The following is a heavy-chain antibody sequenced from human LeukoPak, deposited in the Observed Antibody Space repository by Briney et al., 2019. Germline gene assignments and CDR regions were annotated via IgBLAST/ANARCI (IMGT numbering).Heavy chain of an antibody. CDR2: ISANNGNT. Sequence: ASVKVSCKASGYTFTRYGIIWVRQAPGQGLEWMGWISANNGNTNYAQKLQGRVTITTDTSTSTAYMELRSLRSDDTAVHYCARGDSGYDFAPFDYWGQGTLVTVSS. J-gene: IGHJ4*02. CDR3: ARGDSGYDFAPFDY. D-gene: IGHD5-12*01. V-gene: IGHV1-18*01. CDR1: GYTFTRYG.